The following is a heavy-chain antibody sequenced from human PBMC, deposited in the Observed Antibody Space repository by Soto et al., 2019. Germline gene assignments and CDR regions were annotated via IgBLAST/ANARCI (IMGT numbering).Heavy chain of an antibody. J-gene: IGHJ4*02. V-gene: IGHV4-4*07. CDR1: GGSLNNYY. CDR3: VRGSYSGNYYTFDS. D-gene: IGHD1-26*01. CDR2: IYASGNT. Sequence: PSETLSRTCNVSGGSLNNYYLSWIRQSAGRGLEWIGRIYASGNTNYNPSLKSRVTMSIDTSKNEFSLKLSSVTAADTAMDYCVRGSYSGNYYTFDSWGQGALVTVSS.